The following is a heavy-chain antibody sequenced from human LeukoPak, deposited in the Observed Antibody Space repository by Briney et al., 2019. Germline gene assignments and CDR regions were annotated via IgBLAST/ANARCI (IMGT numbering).Heavy chain of an antibody. D-gene: IGHD5-18*01. CDR2: IIPILGTA. Sequence: ASVKVSCKASGYTFTSYAISWVRQAPGQGLEWMGGIIPILGTANYAQKFQGRVTITADESTSTAYMELSSLRSEDTAVYYCAREAAGYANWFDPWGQGTLVTVSS. V-gene: IGHV1-69*13. CDR1: GYTFTSYA. CDR3: AREAAGYANWFDP. J-gene: IGHJ5*02.